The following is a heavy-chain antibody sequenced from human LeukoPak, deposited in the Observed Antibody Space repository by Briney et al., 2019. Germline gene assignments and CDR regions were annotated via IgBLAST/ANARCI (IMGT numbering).Heavy chain of an antibody. CDR3: ARDQYDFWSGYQFDY. J-gene: IGHJ4*02. CDR2: ISSSSSYI. Sequence: GGSLRLSCAASGFTFSSYSMNWVRQAPGKGLEWVSSISSSSSYIYYADSVKGRFTISRDNAKNSLYLQMNSLRAEDKAVYYCARDQYDFWSGYQFDYWGQGTLVTVSS. D-gene: IGHD3-3*01. V-gene: IGHV3-21*01. CDR1: GFTFSSYS.